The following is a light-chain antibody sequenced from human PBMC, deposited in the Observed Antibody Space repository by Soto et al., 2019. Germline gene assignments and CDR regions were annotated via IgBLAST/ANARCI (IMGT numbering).Light chain of an antibody. V-gene: IGKV3-15*01. Sequence: EIVMTQSPATLSVSPGERATLSCRASQSVSNNLAWYQQKPGQAPRLLIYGASTRAPAIRARFSGSGSGTEFTLTISSLQSEDFAVYYCQHYNNWPPWTFGQGTEVEIE. CDR1: QSVSNN. CDR3: QHYNNWPPWT. CDR2: GAS. J-gene: IGKJ1*01.